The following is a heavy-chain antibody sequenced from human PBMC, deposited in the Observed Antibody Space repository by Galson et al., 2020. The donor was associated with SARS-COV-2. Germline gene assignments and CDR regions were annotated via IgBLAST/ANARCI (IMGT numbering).Heavy chain of an antibody. CDR1: GFTPSNHW. CDR2: IKGDGSEI. J-gene: IGHJ3*02. V-gene: IGHV3-7*01. Sequence: GGSLRLSCEASGFTPSNHWMRWARQAPGKGLEWLGNIKGDGSEIWYADSVKARLTISRDNAKKSLYLEMNSLRVDDTAMYYCAREGNASLVGGAFEIWGQGTMVTVFS. CDR3: AREGNASLVGGAFEI. D-gene: IGHD3-10*01.